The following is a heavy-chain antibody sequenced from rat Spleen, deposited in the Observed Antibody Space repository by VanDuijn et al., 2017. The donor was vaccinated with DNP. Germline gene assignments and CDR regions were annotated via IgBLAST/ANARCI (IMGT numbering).Heavy chain of an antibody. J-gene: IGHJ3*01. Sequence: EVKLVESGGGLVQPGRSLKLSCAASGFNSNDYWMGWVRQAPGKGLEWIGEVNQDGTTTNFTPSLKGKFTISRDIAQNTLFLQMNNVESEDTAIYYCARHGLITSRDWFAYWGQGTLVTVSS. CDR3: ARHGLITSRDWFAY. CDR2: VNQDGTTT. D-gene: IGHD1-10*01. CDR1: GFNSNDYW. V-gene: IGHV4-2*01.